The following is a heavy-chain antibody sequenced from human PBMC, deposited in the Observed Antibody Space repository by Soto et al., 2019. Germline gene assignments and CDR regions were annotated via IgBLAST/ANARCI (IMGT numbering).Heavy chain of an antibody. J-gene: IGHJ6*02. Sequence: ASVKVSCKASGYTFTSYGISWARQAPGQGLEGMGWISAYNGNTNYAQKLQGRVTMTTDTSTSTAYMELRSLRSDDTAVYYCARSKCPCSSTSLYGMDVWGQGTTVNGSS. V-gene: IGHV1-18*01. D-gene: IGHD2-2*01. CDR3: ARSKCPCSSTSLYGMDV. CDR2: ISAYNGNT. CDR1: GYTFTSYG.